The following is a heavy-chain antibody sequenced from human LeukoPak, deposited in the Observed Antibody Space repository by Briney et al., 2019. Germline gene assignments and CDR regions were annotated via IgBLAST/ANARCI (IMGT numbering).Heavy chain of an antibody. J-gene: IGHJ4*02. CDR1: GYTFTSYG. CDR3: ARVWGGGPYQLLLWSGDVGGDY. D-gene: IGHD3-10*01. V-gene: IGHV1-18*01. CDR2: ISAYNGNT. Sequence: ASVKVSCKASGYTFTSYGISWVRQAPGQGLEWMGWISAYNGNTNYAQKLQGRVTMTTDTSTSTAYMELRSLRSDDTAVYYCARVWGGGPYQLLLWSGDVGGDYWGQGTLVTVSS.